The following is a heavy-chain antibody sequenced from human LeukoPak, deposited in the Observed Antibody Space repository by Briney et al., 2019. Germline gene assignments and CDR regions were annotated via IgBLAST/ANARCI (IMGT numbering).Heavy chain of an antibody. J-gene: IGHJ3*02. V-gene: IGHV3-30-3*01. Sequence: GRSLRLSCAASGFTFSSYAMHWVRQAPGKGLEWVAVISYDGSNKYYADSVKGRFTISRDNSKNTLYLQMNSLRAEDTAVYYCARDQYTDAFDIWGQGTMVTVSS. D-gene: IGHD2-2*02. CDR3: ARDQYTDAFDI. CDR1: GFTFSSYA. CDR2: ISYDGSNK.